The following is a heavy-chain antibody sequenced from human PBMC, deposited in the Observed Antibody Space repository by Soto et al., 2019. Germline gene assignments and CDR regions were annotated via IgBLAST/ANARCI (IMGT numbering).Heavy chain of an antibody. CDR3: VRDGTKTLRDWFDH. Sequence: XETLSLTCTVSGASISGYYWSWIRKSAGKGLDWIGRIYATGTTDYNPSLKSRVMMSVDTSKKQFSLKLRSVTAADTAVYYCVRDGTKTLRDWFDHWGQGISVTVSS. J-gene: IGHJ5*02. CDR1: GASISGYY. D-gene: IGHD1-1*01. CDR2: IYATGTT. V-gene: IGHV4-4*07.